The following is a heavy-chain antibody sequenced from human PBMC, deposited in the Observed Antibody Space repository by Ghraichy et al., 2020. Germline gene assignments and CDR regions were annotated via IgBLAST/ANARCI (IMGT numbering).Heavy chain of an antibody. V-gene: IGHV3-74*01. CDR3: ARGGDCGGDCYSTWFDP. D-gene: IGHD2-21*02. CDR1: GFTFSSYW. CDR2: INSDGSST. Sequence: LSLTCAASGFTFSSYWMHWVRQAPGKGLVWVSRINSDGSSTSYADSVKGRFTISRDNAKNTLYLQMNSLRAEDTAVYYCARGGDCGGDCYSTWFDPWGQGTLVTVSS. J-gene: IGHJ5*02.